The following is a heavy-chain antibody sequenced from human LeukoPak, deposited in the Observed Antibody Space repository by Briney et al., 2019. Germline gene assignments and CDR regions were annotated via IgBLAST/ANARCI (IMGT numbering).Heavy chain of an antibody. J-gene: IGHJ4*02. CDR1: GFTFSSYS. D-gene: IGHD3-9*01. Sequence: GGSLRLSCAASGFTFSSYSMNWVRQAPGKGLEWVSSISSSSSYIYYADSVKGRFTISRDNAKNSLYLQMNSLRAEDTAVYYCAKEESFHDKVFDYWGQGTLVTVSS. CDR3: AKEESFHDKVFDY. CDR2: ISSSSSYI. V-gene: IGHV3-21*01.